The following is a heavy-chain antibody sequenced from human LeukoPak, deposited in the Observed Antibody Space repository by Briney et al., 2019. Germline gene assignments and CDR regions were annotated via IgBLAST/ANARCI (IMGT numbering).Heavy chain of an antibody. CDR1: QFTFSSYS. Sequence: VGSLRLSCAASQFTFSSYSMHWVRQAPGKGLEWVSSISSSSIYIYYGDSVKGRVTISRDNARNSLYLQMNSLRAEDTAVYYCARGRQNSGSYSDAFDIWGQGTMVTVSS. V-gene: IGHV3-21*01. CDR3: ARGRQNSGSYSDAFDI. D-gene: IGHD1-26*01. J-gene: IGHJ3*02. CDR2: ISSSSIYI.